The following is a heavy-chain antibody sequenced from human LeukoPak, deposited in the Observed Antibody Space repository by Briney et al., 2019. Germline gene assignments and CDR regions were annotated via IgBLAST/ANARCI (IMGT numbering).Heavy chain of an antibody. V-gene: IGHV3-74*01. CDR3: VKSDWFDP. Sequence: PGGSLRLSCAASGFAISSYWMSWVRQAPGKGLVWVARVKYDGTVTTYADFVKGRFTISKDSPKNTLYLQMNSLRAEDTGVYYCVKSDWFDPWGQGTLVTVSS. J-gene: IGHJ5*02. CDR2: VKYDGTVT. CDR1: GFAISSYW.